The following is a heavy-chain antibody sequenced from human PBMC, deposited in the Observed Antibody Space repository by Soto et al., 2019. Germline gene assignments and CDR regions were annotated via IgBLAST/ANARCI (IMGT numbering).Heavy chain of an antibody. J-gene: IGHJ1*01. Sequence: EIQLLESGGGLARPGGSLRLSCVASGFSFSDYGMSWVRQSPQKTLEWVASISGNKMTTFYPDSVKGRFFISRDNSDNTRHLQTNSLRDDDTAMYYCAKRRLNTITSLSDYWGQGVQVTVSS. CDR2: ISGNKMTT. CDR1: GFSFSDYG. CDR3: AKRRLNTITSLSDY. D-gene: IGHD2-2*01. V-gene: IGHV3-23*01.